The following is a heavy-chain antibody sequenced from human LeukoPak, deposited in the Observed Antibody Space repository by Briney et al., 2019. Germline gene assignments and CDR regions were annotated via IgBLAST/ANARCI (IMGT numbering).Heavy chain of an antibody. CDR2: GDYSGGT. Sequence: SETLSLTCTVSGDSFSSVTDYWAWIRQPPGKGLEWIASGDYSGGTYYNPSLESRVAISADMSKNQISLKLTSVTAADTAVYFCARAPWSPLRRLYSFDPWGQGVLVTVSS. V-gene: IGHV4-39*07. D-gene: IGHD5/OR15-5a*01. J-gene: IGHJ5*02. CDR3: ARAPWSPLRRLYSFDP. CDR1: GDSFSSVTDY.